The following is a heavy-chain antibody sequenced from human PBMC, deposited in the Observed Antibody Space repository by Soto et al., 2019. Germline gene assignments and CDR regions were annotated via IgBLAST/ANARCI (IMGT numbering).Heavy chain of an antibody. D-gene: IGHD4-4*01. CDR2: MYYRGST. V-gene: IGHV4-39*07. CDR1: GGSIINSTLY. J-gene: IGHJ6*02. CDR3: AREAGSNYYYFYALDV. Sequence: PSETLSLTCNVSGGSIINSTLYWGWIRQPPGKGLEWIGSMYYRGSTYYNPSLKSRVTISVDTSTNQFSLKLSSVTASDTAVYYCAREAGSNYYYFYALDVWGQGTTVTVSS.